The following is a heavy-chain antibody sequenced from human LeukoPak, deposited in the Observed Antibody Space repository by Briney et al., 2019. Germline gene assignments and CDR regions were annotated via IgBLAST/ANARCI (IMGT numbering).Heavy chain of an antibody. D-gene: IGHD2-2*01. J-gene: IGHJ6*02. Sequence: GASVKVSCKASGYTFTSYDINWVRQATGQGLEWMGWMNPNSGNTGYAQKFQGRVTMTRNTSISTAYMELSSLRSEDTAVYYCARGYCSSSSCYMDVWGQGTTVTISS. CDR2: MNPNSGNT. CDR1: GYTFTSYD. CDR3: ARGYCSSSSCYMDV. V-gene: IGHV1-8*01.